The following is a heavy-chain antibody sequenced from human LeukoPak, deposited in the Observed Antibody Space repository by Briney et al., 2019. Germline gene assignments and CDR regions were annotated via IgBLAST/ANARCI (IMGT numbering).Heavy chain of an antibody. D-gene: IGHD5-24*01. V-gene: IGHV1-2*02. CDR1: GYTLTELS. Sequence: EASVKVSCKVSGYTLTELSMHWVRQAPGQGLEWMGWINPNSGGTNYAQKFQGRVTMTRDTSISTAYMELSRLRSDDTAVYYCARAGDGYNKPLGYWGQGTLVTVSS. CDR2: INPNSGGT. J-gene: IGHJ4*02. CDR3: ARAGDGYNKPLGY.